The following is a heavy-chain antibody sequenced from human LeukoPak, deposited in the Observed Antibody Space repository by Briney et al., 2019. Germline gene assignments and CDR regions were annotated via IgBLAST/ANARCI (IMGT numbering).Heavy chain of an antibody. CDR1: GFTFSDYY. D-gene: IGHD6-13*01. V-gene: IGHV3-11*04. CDR2: ISSSGSTI. J-gene: IGHJ5*02. CDR3: ASDGSSSWYKGNWFDP. Sequence: GGSLRLSCAASGFTFSDYYMSWIRQAPGKGLEWVSYISSSGSTIYYADSVKGRFTISRDNAKNSLYLQMNSLRAEDTAVYYCASDGSSSWYKGNWFDPWGQGTLVTVSS.